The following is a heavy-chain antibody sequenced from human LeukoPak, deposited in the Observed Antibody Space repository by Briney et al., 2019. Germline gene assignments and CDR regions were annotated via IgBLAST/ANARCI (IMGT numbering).Heavy chain of an antibody. J-gene: IGHJ6*02. CDR2: MNPNSGNT. D-gene: IGHD3-3*01. CDR3: ARGSAYYDFWSGYYGPNYYGMDV. CDR1: GYTFTSYG. Sequence: ASVKVSCKASGYTFTSYGISWVRQAPGQGLEWMGWMNPNSGNTGYAQKFQGRVTMTRNTSISTAYMELSSLRSEDTAVYYCARGSAYYDFWSGYYGPNYYGMDVWGQGTTVTVSS. V-gene: IGHV1-8*02.